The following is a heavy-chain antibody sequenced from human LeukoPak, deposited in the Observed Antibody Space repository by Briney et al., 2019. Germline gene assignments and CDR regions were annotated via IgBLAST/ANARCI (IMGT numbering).Heavy chain of an antibody. D-gene: IGHD6-19*01. CDR1: GFTFSSFA. CDR3: AKDSQQWLPSRGLYFDY. Sequence: GSLRLSCAASGFTFSSFAMTWVRQAPGKGLEWVSAISGSGGSTYYADSVKGRFTISRDNSKNTLYLQMNSLRAEDTAVYYCAKDSQQWLPSRGLYFDYWGQGTLVTVSS. CDR2: ISGSGGST. V-gene: IGHV3-23*01. J-gene: IGHJ4*02.